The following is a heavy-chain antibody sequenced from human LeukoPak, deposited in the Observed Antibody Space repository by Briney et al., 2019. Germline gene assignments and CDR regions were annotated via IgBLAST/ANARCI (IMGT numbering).Heavy chain of an antibody. J-gene: IGHJ5*02. Sequence: ASVKVSCKASGYTFTSYYMHWVRQAPGQGLEWMGIINPSGGSTSYAQKFQGRVTMTRDTSTSTVYMELSSLRSEDTAVYYCARESGYCSGGSCYWDNWFDPWGQGTLVTVSS. V-gene: IGHV1-46*03. D-gene: IGHD2-15*01. CDR3: ARESGYCSGGSCYWDNWFDP. CDR2: INPSGGST. CDR1: GYTFTSYY.